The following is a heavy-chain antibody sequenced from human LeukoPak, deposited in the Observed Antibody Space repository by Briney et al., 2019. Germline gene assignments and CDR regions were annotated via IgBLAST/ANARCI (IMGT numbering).Heavy chain of an antibody. CDR1: GFTFSSYA. CDR3: AKWRDSSGWYYFDY. V-gene: IGHV3-23*01. Sequence: GGSLRLSCAASGFTFSSYAMSWVRQAPGRGLEWVSAISGSGGSTYYADSVKGRFTISRDNSKNTLYLQMNSLRAEDTAVYYCAKWRDSSGWYYFDYWGQGTLVTVSS. J-gene: IGHJ4*02. D-gene: IGHD6-19*01. CDR2: ISGSGGST.